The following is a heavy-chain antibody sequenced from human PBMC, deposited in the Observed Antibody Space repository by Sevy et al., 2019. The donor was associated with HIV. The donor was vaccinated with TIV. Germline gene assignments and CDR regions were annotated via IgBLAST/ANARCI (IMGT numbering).Heavy chain of an antibody. D-gene: IGHD2-21*02. V-gene: IGHV3-43*01. CDR1: GFTFDDYT. CDR3: AKERNCGRDCLYFQH. Sequence: GGSLRLSCAASGFTFDDYTMHWVRQAPGKGLEWVSLINWNGDDTYYADSVKGRFTISRDNSRNSLYLQMNSPRTEDTALYYCAKERNCGRDCLYFQHWGQGTLVTVSS. J-gene: IGHJ1*01. CDR2: INWNGDDT.